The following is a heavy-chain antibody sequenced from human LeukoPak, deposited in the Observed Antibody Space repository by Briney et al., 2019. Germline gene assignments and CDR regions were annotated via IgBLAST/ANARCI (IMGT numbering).Heavy chain of an antibody. V-gene: IGHV2-70*11. CDR2: IDWDDDK. D-gene: IGHD3-10*01. CDR3: ARILRFGELWSGAFDI. Sequence: PXXTLTLTCTFSXFSLXTSGMXVXXXXXPPGXALEWLARIDWDDDKYYSTSLKTRLTISKDTSKNQVVLTMTNMDPVDTATYYCARILRFGELWSGAFDIWGQGTMVTVSS. J-gene: IGHJ3*02. CDR1: XFSLXTSGMX.